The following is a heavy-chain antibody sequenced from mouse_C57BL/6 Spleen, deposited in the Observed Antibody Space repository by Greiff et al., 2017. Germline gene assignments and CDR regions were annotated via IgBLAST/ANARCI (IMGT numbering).Heavy chain of an antibody. CDR3: ARDYYGSSYGLYYCDY. V-gene: IGHV1-55*01. CDR1: GYTFTSYW. CDR2: IYPGSGST. D-gene: IGHD1-1*01. Sequence: QVQLQQPGAELVKPGASVKMSCKASGYTFTSYWITWVKQRPGQGLEWIGDIYPGSGSTNYNEKFKSKATLTVDTSSSTAYMQLSSLTSEDSAVYYCARDYYGSSYGLYYCDYWGQGTTLTVSS. J-gene: IGHJ2*01.